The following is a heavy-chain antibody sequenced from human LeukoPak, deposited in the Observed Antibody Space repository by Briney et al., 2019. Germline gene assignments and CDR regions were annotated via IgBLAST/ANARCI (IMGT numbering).Heavy chain of an antibody. Sequence: SETLSLTCTLSGGSISSSSYYWGWIRQPPGKGLEWIGSIYYSGSTYYNPSLKSRVTISVDTSKNQFSLKLSSVTAADTAVYYCARRHSGSYFDYWGQGTLVTVSS. CDR2: IYYSGST. D-gene: IGHD1-26*01. CDR1: GGSISSSSYY. CDR3: ARRHSGSYFDY. V-gene: IGHV4-39*01. J-gene: IGHJ4*02.